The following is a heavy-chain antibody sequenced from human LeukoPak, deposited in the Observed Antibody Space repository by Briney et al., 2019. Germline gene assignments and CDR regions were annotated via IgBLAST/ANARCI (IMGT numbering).Heavy chain of an antibody. J-gene: IGHJ4*02. CDR1: GFTVSSNY. CDR2: ISSSSDHI. Sequence: PGGSLRLSCAASGFTVSSNYMSWVRQAPGKGLEWVSAISSSSDHIYYADSVQGRFTISRDNSKNTLYLQMNSLRAEDTALYYCANFVDTSMGGNDYWGQGTLVTVSS. D-gene: IGHD5-18*01. CDR3: ANFVDTSMGGNDY. V-gene: IGHV3-23*01.